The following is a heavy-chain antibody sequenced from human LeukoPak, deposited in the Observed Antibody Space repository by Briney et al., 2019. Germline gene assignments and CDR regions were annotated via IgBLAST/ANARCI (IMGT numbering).Heavy chain of an antibody. CDR2: ISGSGDST. Sequence: GGSLRLSCAASGFTFSNYNMNWVRQAPGKGPEWVSSISGSGDSTYYADSVKGRFTISRDNSKNTLYLQMNSLRAEDTAVYYCARERSGWLFDYWGQGTLVTVSS. V-gene: IGHV3-23*01. CDR3: ARERSGWLFDY. CDR1: GFTFSNYN. J-gene: IGHJ4*02. D-gene: IGHD6-19*01.